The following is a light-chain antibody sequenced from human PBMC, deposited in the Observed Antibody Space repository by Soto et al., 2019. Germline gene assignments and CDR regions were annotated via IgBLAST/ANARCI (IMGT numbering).Light chain of an antibody. CDR3: AAWDDSLNGWV. Sequence: SVLTQPPSASGTPGQRVTISCSGSSSNIGSNTVNWYQQLPGTAPKLLIYSNNQRPSGVPDRFSGSKSGTPASLAISGLQSEDEADYYCAAWDDSLNGWVFGGGTKVTVL. CDR2: SNN. J-gene: IGLJ3*02. CDR1: SSNIGSNT. V-gene: IGLV1-44*01.